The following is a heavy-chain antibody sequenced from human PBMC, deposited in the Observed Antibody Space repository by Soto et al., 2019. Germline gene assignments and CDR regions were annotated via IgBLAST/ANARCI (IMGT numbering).Heavy chain of an antibody. Sequence: GESLKISCQGSGYSFTMYWIAWGLQTPGKGLEWMGIIYPDDSDTIYSPSFQGQGTISVDKSFSTAYLQWSSLMACDTGIYYCARRHSGYDYTFDFWGQGTQVTVSS. CDR1: GYSFTMYW. V-gene: IGHV5-51*01. J-gene: IGHJ4*02. CDR2: IYPDDSDT. CDR3: ARRHSGYDYTFDF. D-gene: IGHD5-12*01.